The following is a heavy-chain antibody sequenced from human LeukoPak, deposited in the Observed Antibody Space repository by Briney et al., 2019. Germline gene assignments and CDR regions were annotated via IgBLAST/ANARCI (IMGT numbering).Heavy chain of an antibody. CDR2: ISYDGSNK. Sequence: GGSLRLSCAASGFTFSSYGMHWVRQAPGKGLEWVAVISYDGSNKYYADSVKGRFTISRDNSKNTLYLQMNSLRAEDTAVYYCAKDSGSGYCDDYWGQGTLVTVSS. J-gene: IGHJ4*02. D-gene: IGHD3-22*01. CDR1: GFTFSSYG. CDR3: AKDSGSGYCDDY. V-gene: IGHV3-30*18.